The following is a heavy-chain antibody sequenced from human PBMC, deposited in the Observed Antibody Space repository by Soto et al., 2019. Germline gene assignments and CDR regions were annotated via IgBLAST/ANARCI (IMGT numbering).Heavy chain of an antibody. Sequence: ASVKVSCKASGYTFTSYGISWVRQAPGQGLEWMGWISAYNGNTNYAQKLQGRVTMTTDTSTSTAYMELRSLRSDDTAVYYCARSRVVPAAFYYYYYMDVWGKGTTVTVSS. J-gene: IGHJ6*03. CDR2: ISAYNGNT. CDR1: GYTFTSYG. D-gene: IGHD2-2*01. CDR3: ARSRVVPAAFYYYYYMDV. V-gene: IGHV1-18*01.